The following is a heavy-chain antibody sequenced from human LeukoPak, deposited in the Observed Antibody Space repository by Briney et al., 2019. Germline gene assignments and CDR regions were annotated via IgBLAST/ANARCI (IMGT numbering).Heavy chain of an antibody. CDR1: GGSISSYY. CDR3: ARDPYYDTLTGHLILGAFDI. Sequence: KPSETLSLTCTVSGGSISSYYWSWIRQPPGKGLEWIGRLYASGTTYYTPSLKSRVTMSVDTSKNQFSLKLRSVTAADTAVYYCARDPYYDTLTGHLILGAFDIWGQGTMVTVSS. V-gene: IGHV4-4*07. D-gene: IGHD3-9*01. CDR2: LYASGTT. J-gene: IGHJ3*02.